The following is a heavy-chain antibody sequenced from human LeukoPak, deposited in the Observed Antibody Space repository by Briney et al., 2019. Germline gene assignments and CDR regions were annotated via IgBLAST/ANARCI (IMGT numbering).Heavy chain of an antibody. D-gene: IGHD3-10*01. Sequence: PGRCLTLSCAASGSTFSATAMRCVRQASGKGMGWVGCIRSKANSDASAYAASVRGRFPISRDDSKNTAYLQMNRLKTEDTAVYYCTRFVMSMVRDYYYYMYVWGKESKVTVS. CDR1: GSTFSATA. CDR3: TRFVMSMVRDYYYYMYV. CDR2: IRSKANSDAS. V-gene: IGHV3-73*01. J-gene: IGHJ6*03.